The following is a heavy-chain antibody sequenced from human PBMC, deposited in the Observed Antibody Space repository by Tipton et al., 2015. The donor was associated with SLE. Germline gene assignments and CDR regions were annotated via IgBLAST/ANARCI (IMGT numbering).Heavy chain of an antibody. CDR1: GFTFSSYA. J-gene: IGHJ3*02. CDR2: ISGSADIS. V-gene: IGHV3-23*01. D-gene: IGHD6-13*01. CDR3: ARSLIAAAGIGAFDI. Sequence: SLRLSCAASGFTFSSYAMSWVRQTPGKGLELVSSISGSADISKYADSVKGRLTISRDNPKNTLYLQMNSLRVEDTAIYYCARSLIAAAGIGAFDIWGQGTMVTVSS.